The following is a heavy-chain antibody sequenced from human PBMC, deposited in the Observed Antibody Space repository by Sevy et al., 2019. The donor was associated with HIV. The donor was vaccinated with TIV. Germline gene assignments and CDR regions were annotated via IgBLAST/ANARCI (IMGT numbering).Heavy chain of an antibody. V-gene: IGHV3-23*01. CDR1: GLTFNTYD. D-gene: IGHD6-19*01. CDR3: AKDQSGWGNFDY. Sequence: GGSLRLSCAASGLTFNTYDWNWVRQAPGKGLEWVSGIIPNSGNTDYADFVKGRFTISTDNSRKTLYLQMNSLTADDTALYYCAKDQSGWGNFDYWGQGTLVTVSS. CDR2: IIPNSGNT. J-gene: IGHJ4*02.